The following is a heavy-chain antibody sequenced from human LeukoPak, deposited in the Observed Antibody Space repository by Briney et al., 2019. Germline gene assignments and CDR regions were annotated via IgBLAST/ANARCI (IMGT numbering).Heavy chain of an antibody. CDR2: IGGRGGST. D-gene: IGHD3-10*01. Sequence: PGGTLRLSCAASGFTFSDYGMSWVRQAPGKGLEWVSTIGGRGGSTYYADSVKGRFTISRDNSKNTLYLQMNSLRMDDTALYYCITEGPTYGFHSFDTWGQGTTVTISS. J-gene: IGHJ3*02. CDR3: ITEGPTYGFHSFDT. CDR1: GFTFSDYG. V-gene: IGHV3-23*01.